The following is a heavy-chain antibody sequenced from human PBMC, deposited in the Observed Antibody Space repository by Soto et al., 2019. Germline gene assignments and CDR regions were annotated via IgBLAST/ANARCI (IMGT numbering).Heavy chain of an antibody. J-gene: IGHJ6*02. Sequence: PGGSLRLSCAASGFTFSSYAMSWVRQAPGKGLEWVSSITNTGGNTYYADSVKGRFTISRDNSKNTLSLQMNSLRAEDTAIYYCAKPPPNYGMDVWGQGTTVTVSS. V-gene: IGHV3-23*01. CDR3: AKPPPNYGMDV. CDR2: ITNTGGNT. CDR1: GFTFSSYA.